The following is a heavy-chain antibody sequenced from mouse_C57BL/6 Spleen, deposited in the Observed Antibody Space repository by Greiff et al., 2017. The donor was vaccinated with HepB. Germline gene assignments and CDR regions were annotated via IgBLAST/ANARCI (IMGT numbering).Heavy chain of an antibody. CDR1: GFTFSSYA. CDR3: ASEDYAMDY. Sequence: EVKLVESGGGLVKPGGSLKLSCAASGFTFSSYAMSWVRQTPEKRLEWVATISDGGSYTYYPDNVKGRFTISRDNAKNNLYLQMSHLKSEDTAMYYCASEDYAMDYWGQGTSVTVSS. J-gene: IGHJ4*01. V-gene: IGHV5-4*03. CDR2: ISDGGSYT.